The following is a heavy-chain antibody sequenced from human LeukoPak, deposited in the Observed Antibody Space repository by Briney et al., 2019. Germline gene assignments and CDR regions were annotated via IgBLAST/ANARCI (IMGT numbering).Heavy chain of an antibody. CDR2: ISSSGSTI. J-gene: IGHJ6*04. V-gene: IGHV3-48*03. D-gene: IGHD3-10*02. CDR1: GFTFSNYD. Sequence: GGSLRLSCAASGFTFSNYDMNWVRQTPGKGLEWVSYISSSGSTIYYADSVKGRFTISRDNAKNSLYLQMNSLRAEDTAVYYCAELGITMIGGVWGKGTTVTISS. CDR3: AELGITMIGGV.